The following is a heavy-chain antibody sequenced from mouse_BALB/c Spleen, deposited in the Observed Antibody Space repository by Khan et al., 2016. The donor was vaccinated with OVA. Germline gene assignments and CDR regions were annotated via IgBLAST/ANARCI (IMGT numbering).Heavy chain of an antibody. D-gene: IGHD3-1*01. Sequence: VQLQQSGTELARPGTSVKMSCKAAGYTFSNYWIGWVKQRPGHGFEWIGDIYPGGGYTNYNENFKGKATLTADTSSSTAYMQLSSLASEDSASYYWARRGAARATWDYFDYWGQGTTLTVSS. CDR1: GYTFSNYW. CDR3: ARRGAARATWDYFDY. CDR2: IYPGGGYT. J-gene: IGHJ2*01. V-gene: IGHV1-63*02.